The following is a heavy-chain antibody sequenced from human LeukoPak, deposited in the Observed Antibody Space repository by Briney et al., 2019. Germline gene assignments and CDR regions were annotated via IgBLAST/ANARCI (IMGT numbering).Heavy chain of an antibody. CDR3: ARERVDDAFDI. Sequence: SETLSLTCAVSGGSISSGGYSWSWIRQPPGKGLEWIGYIYHSGSTYYNPSLKSRVTISVDTSKNQFSLKLSSVTAADTAVYYCARERVDDAFDIWGQGTMVTVSS. D-gene: IGHD2-15*01. J-gene: IGHJ3*02. V-gene: IGHV4-30-2*01. CDR1: GGSISSGGYS. CDR2: IYHSGST.